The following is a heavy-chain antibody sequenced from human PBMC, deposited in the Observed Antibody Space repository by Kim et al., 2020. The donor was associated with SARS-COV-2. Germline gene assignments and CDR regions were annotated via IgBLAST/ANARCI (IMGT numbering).Heavy chain of an antibody. Sequence: ASVKVSCKASGYTFTSYYMHWVRQAPGQGLEWMGIINPSGGSTSYAQKFQGRVTMTRDTSTSTVYMELSSLRSEDTAVYYCARGWIAAGWGPDYYYYGMDVWGQGTTVTVSS. J-gene: IGHJ6*02. V-gene: IGHV1-46*01. CDR3: ARGWIAAGWGPDYYYYGMDV. D-gene: IGHD6-13*01. CDR1: GYTFTSYY. CDR2: INPSGGST.